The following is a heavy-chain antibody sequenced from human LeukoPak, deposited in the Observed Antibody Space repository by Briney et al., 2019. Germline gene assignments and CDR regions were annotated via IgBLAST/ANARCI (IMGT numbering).Heavy chain of an antibody. V-gene: IGHV3-64D*06. CDR1: EFPLSTFA. Sequence: GGSLKPSVQFLEFPLSTFAMHWVPQAPGKELNYVSGISSNGGSTYYADSVKGRFTISRDNSKNTLYLQMSSLGTEDTAVYYCVKDTARVPGDYWGRGTLVTVSS. D-gene: IGHD5-18*01. CDR3: VKDTARVPGDY. CDR2: ISSNGGST. J-gene: IGHJ4*01.